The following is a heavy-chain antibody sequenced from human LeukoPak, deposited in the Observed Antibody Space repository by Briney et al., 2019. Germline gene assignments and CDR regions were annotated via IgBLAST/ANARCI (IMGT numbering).Heavy chain of an antibody. CDR1: GFTFDTSA. J-gene: IGHJ6*02. V-gene: IGHV1-58*01. Sequence: GTSVKVSCKASGFTFDTSAVQWVRQARGQRLEWIGWIVVGSVNTNYAQKFQERVTITRDMSTSTAYMELSSLRSEDTAVYYCAATLTVTTGSAHFGMDVWSQGTTVTVSS. CDR2: IVVGSVNT. D-gene: IGHD4-17*01. CDR3: AATLTVTTGSAHFGMDV.